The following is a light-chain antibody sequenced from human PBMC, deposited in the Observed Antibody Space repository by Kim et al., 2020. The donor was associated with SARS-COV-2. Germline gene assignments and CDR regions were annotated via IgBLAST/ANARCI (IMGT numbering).Light chain of an antibody. CDR2: DAS. J-gene: IGKJ4*01. V-gene: IGKV1-33*01. CDR1: QDISNY. CDR3: QQYDILPLLP. Sequence: DIQMTQSPSSLSASVGDRVTITCQASQDISNYLNWYQQKKGKAPKLLIYDASNLETGVPSRLRGSGTGTDFTFTISSLQPEDIATYYCQQYDILPLLPFVGGTK.